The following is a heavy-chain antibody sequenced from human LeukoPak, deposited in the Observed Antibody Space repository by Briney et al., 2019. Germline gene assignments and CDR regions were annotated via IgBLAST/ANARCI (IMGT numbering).Heavy chain of an antibody. D-gene: IGHD2-2*01. J-gene: IGHJ4*02. Sequence: SETLSLTCTVSGGSISSSNYYWGWIRQPPGKGLEWIGSIYYSGITYYNPSLKSRVTISVETSNNQFSLRLSSVTAADTAMYYCARLLIYCSSTSCHFDYWGQGTLVTVSS. V-gene: IGHV4-39*01. CDR1: GGSISSSNYY. CDR2: IYYSGIT. CDR3: ARLLIYCSSTSCHFDY.